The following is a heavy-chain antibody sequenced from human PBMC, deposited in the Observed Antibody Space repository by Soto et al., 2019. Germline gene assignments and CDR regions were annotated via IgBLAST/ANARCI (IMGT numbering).Heavy chain of an antibody. Sequence: GGSLRLSCAASGFTFSSYEMNWVRQAPGKGLEWVSYISSSGSTIYYADSVKGRLTISRDNAKNSLYLQMNSLRAEDTAVYYCAGSYGYDYYYYGMDVWGQGTTVTV. D-gene: IGHD5-18*01. CDR2: ISSSGSTI. CDR3: AGSYGYDYYYYGMDV. V-gene: IGHV3-48*03. J-gene: IGHJ6*02. CDR1: GFTFSSYE.